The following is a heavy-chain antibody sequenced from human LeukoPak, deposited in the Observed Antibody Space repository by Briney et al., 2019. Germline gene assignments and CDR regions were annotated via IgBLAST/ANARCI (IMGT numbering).Heavy chain of an antibody. Sequence: PGGSLRLSCAASGFSFSNSAMNWVRQAPGKGLEWVSGITSDDRTFYAGSVKGRFTISRDNSKNTLYLQMNSLRAEDTAVYYCAKVRTPGSVLLMGFDPWGQGTLVTVSS. CDR1: GFSFSNSA. CDR3: AKVRTPGSVLLMGFDP. V-gene: IGHV3-23*01. J-gene: IGHJ5*02. D-gene: IGHD3-10*01. CDR2: ITSDDRT.